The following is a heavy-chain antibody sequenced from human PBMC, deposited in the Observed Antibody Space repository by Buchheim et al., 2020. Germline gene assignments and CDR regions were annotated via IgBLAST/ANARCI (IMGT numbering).Heavy chain of an antibody. CDR2: ISANIGTA. CDR1: GYTFTSYG. CDR3: ARGQNGQWPYYYYYGMDV. J-gene: IGHJ6*02. V-gene: IGHV1-18*01. D-gene: IGHD6-19*01. Sequence: QVQLVQSGAEVKKPGASVKVSCKASGYTFTSYGISWVRQAPGQGLEWMGWISANIGTANYAQKLQGRVTMTTDASTSTAYMVLRSLRSDDTAVYYCARGQNGQWPYYYYYGMDVWGQGTT.